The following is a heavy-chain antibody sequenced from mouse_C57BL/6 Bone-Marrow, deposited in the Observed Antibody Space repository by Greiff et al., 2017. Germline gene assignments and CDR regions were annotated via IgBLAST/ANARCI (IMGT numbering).Heavy chain of an antibody. Sequence: QVQLQQSGAELARPGASVKLSCKASGYTFTSYWISWVKQRPGQGLEWIGEIYPRSGDTYYNEKFKGKATLTADKSSSTAYMELRSLTSEDSAVYVCARGTTAAWYFDVWGTGTTVTVSS. CDR1: GYTFTSYW. CDR2: IYPRSGDT. CDR3: ARGTTAAWYFDV. J-gene: IGHJ1*03. D-gene: IGHD2-12*01. V-gene: IGHV1-81*01.